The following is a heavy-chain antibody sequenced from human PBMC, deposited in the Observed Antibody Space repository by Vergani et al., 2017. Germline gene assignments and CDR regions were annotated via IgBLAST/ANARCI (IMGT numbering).Heavy chain of an antibody. Sequence: QVQLVQSGAEVKKPGSSVKVSCKASGGTFSSYAISWVRQAPGQGLEWMGRIIPILGIANYAQKFQGRVTITADKSTSTAYMELSSLRSEDTAVYYCARDQRGNYEFWSGSNYYYYYGMDVWGQGTTVTVSS. V-gene: IGHV1-69*04. CDR1: GGTFSSYA. CDR3: ARDQRGNYEFWSGSNYYYYYGMDV. J-gene: IGHJ6*02. CDR2: IIPILGIA. D-gene: IGHD3-3*01.